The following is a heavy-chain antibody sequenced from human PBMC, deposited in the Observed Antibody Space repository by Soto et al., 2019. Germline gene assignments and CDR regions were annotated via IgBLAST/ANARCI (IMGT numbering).Heavy chain of an antibody. J-gene: IGHJ4*02. Sequence: SETLSLTCSVSGGYMIGYYWTWLRQAPGKGLEWIGYVYYSGSANYNPSLKSRVTISVDTSKNQFSLNLRSVTAADTAVYFCARVYWSPAYYFDYWGRGTLVNVSS. CDR3: ARVYWSPAYYFDY. CDR1: GGYMIGYY. V-gene: IGHV4-59*01. CDR2: VYYSGSA. D-gene: IGHD2-15*01.